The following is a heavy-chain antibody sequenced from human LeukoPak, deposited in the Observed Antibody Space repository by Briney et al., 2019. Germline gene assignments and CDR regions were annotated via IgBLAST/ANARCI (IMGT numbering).Heavy chain of an antibody. CDR2: SYYSGNT. CDR3: ARGKDCGGDCYTPRTKYYYYYGMDV. Sequence: PSETLSLTCTVSGGSISSYYWSWIRQPPGKGLEWIGYSYYSGNTNYNPSLKSRVTISVDTSKNQFSLKLSSVTAADTAVYYCARGKDCGGDCYTPRTKYYYYYGMDVWGQGTTVTVSS. CDR1: GGSISSYY. D-gene: IGHD2-21*02. J-gene: IGHJ6*02. V-gene: IGHV4-59*01.